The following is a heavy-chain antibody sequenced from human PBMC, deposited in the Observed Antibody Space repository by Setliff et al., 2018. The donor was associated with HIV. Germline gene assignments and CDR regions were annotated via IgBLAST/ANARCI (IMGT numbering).Heavy chain of an antibody. D-gene: IGHD3-10*01. Sequence: GGSLRLSCATSGLTFSNCGMHWVRQAPGKGLEWVASIRSDGSNKYYADSVTGRFTNSRDDSKNTLYLQRNSLRAEDTAVYYCSKDKGQKYADYWGQGTMVTVSS. CDR3: SKDKGQKYADY. J-gene: IGHJ4*02. CDR2: IRSDGSNK. CDR1: GLTFSNCG. V-gene: IGHV3-30*02.